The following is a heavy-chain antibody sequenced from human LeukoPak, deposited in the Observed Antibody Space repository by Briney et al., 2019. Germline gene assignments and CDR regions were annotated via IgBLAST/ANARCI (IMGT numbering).Heavy chain of an antibody. Sequence: SETLSLTCTVSGGSTSSSSYYWGWIRQPPGKGLEWIGSIYYSGSTYYNPSLKTRVTISVDTSKNQFSLKLTPVTAADTAVHYCARHSRDGSDWRTFFDYWGQGTLVTVSS. V-gene: IGHV4-39*01. J-gene: IGHJ4*02. CDR3: ARHSRDGSDWRTFFDY. CDR2: IYYSGST. CDR1: GGSTSSSSYY. D-gene: IGHD2-21*02.